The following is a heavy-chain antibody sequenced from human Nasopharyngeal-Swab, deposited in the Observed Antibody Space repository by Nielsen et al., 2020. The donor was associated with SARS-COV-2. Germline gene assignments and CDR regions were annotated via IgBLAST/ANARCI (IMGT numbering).Heavy chain of an antibody. CDR2: ITWNSGNK. D-gene: IGHD5-18*01. CDR3: AKARRTDTYGFECFDY. V-gene: IGHV3-9*01. CDR1: GFTFSIYT. J-gene: IGHJ4*02. Sequence: SLKISCAASGFTFSIYTLNWVRQAPGKGLEWVSGITWNSGNKGYAESVQGRFTISRDNARNSLYLQMNSLRAEDTALYYCAKARRTDTYGFECFDYWGQGSLVIVSS.